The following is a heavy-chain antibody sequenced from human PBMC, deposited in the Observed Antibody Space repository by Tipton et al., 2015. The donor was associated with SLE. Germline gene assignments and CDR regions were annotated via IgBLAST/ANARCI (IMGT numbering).Heavy chain of an antibody. D-gene: IGHD3-10*01. CDR3: ARDQAVLLWFGEYVDAFDI. J-gene: IGHJ3*02. V-gene: IGHV3-74*01. Sequence: GSLRLSCAASGFTFSSYWMHWVRQAPGKGLVWVSRINSDGSSTSYADSVKGRFTISRDNAKNTLYLQMNSLRAEDTAVYYCARDQAVLLWFGEYVDAFDIWGQGTMVTVPS. CDR1: GFTFSSYW. CDR2: INSDGSST.